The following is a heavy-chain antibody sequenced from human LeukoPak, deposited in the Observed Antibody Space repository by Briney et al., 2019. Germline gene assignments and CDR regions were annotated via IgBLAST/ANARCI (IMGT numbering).Heavy chain of an antibody. CDR2: INTNTGNP. V-gene: IGHV7-4-1*02. D-gene: IGHD2-8*02. J-gene: IGHJ4*02. CDR1: GYAFTSYA. CDR3: ARGDLNGALYAWLLY. Sequence: GASVRVSCKASGYAFTSYAMNWVRQAPGQGLEWMGWINTNTGNPTYAQGFTGRFVFSLDTSVSTAYLQISSLKAEDTAVYCCARGDLNGALYAWLLYWGQGTLVTVSS.